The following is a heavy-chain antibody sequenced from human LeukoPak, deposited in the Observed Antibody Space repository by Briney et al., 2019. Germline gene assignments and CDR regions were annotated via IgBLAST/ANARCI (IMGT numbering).Heavy chain of an antibody. V-gene: IGHV1-2*04. CDR3: ARTHYYDSSGYYTEGLFDY. J-gene: IGHJ4*02. D-gene: IGHD3-22*01. CDR1: GYTFTSYG. Sequence: ASVKVSCKASGYTFTSYGISWVRQAPGQGLEWMGWINPNSGGTNYAQKFQGWVTMTRDTSISTAYMELSRLRSDDTAVYYCARTHYYDSSGYYTEGLFDYWGQGTLVTVSS. CDR2: INPNSGGT.